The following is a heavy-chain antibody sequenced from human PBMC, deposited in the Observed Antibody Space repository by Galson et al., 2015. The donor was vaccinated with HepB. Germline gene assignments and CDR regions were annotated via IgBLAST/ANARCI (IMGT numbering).Heavy chain of an antibody. D-gene: IGHD2-2*01. V-gene: IGHV3-53*01. CDR2: IYSSGST. CDR3: AGGYSSSRYSGLGY. Sequence: SLRLSCAASGFTVSRNYMSCVRQAPGKGLEWVSVIYSSGSTDYADPVKGRFIISRDNSKRTLYLQMNSLRAEDTAVYYCAGGYSSSRYSGLGYWGQGTLVTVSS. CDR1: GFTVSRNY. J-gene: IGHJ4*02.